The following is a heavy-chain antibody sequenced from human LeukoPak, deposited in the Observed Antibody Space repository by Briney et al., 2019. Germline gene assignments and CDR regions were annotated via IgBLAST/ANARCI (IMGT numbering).Heavy chain of an antibody. Sequence: GGSLRLSCAASGFTFSSYGMHWVRQAPGKGLEWVAVISYDGSNKYYADSVKDRFTISRDNSKNTLYLQMNSLRAEDTAVYYCAKPGIAAAGMSSSFDYWGQGTLVTVSS. CDR2: ISYDGSNK. J-gene: IGHJ4*02. D-gene: IGHD6-13*01. V-gene: IGHV3-30*18. CDR1: GFTFSSYG. CDR3: AKPGIAAAGMSSSFDY.